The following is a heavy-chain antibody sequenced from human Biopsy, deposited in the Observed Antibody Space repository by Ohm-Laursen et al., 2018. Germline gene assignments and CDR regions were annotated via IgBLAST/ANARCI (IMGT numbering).Heavy chain of an antibody. Sequence: SDTLSLTCTVSGGSISSSTTYYWAWLRQPPGKGLEWIGSIYNTETTFYNSSLKSRVTISVDTSKNQFSLKVRSVTAADTAVYYCVRGVDYYDPYHYYALDVWGQGTTVTVSS. CDR2: IYNTETT. CDR1: GGSISSSTTYY. V-gene: IGHV4-39*07. D-gene: IGHD3-22*01. CDR3: VRGVDYYDPYHYYALDV. J-gene: IGHJ6*02.